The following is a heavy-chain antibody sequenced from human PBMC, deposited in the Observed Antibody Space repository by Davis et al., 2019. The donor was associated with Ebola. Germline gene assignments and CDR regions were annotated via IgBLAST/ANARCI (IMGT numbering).Heavy chain of an antibody. Sequence: MPSETLSLTCAVSGGSISSGGYSWSWIRQPPGKGLEWIGYIYHSRSTYYNPSLKSRVTISVDRSKNQFSLKLSSVTAADTAVYYCARTSYDFWSGYYTGNWFDPWGQGTLVTVSS. CDR3: ARTSYDFWSGYYTGNWFDP. CDR1: GGSISSGGYS. V-gene: IGHV4-30-2*02. CDR2: IYHSRST. J-gene: IGHJ5*02. D-gene: IGHD3-3*01.